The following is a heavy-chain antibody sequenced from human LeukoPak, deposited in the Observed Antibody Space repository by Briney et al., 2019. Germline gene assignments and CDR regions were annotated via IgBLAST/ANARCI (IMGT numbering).Heavy chain of an antibody. Sequence: GGSLRLSCAASGFTFSSYWMSWVRQAPGKGLEWAANIKQDGSEKYYVDSVKGRFTISRDNAKNSLYLQMNSLRAENTAVYYCARLLLMGAYFDYWGQGTLVTVSS. D-gene: IGHD2-15*01. CDR3: ARLLLMGAYFDY. CDR2: IKQDGSEK. J-gene: IGHJ4*02. V-gene: IGHV3-7*03. CDR1: GFTFSSYW.